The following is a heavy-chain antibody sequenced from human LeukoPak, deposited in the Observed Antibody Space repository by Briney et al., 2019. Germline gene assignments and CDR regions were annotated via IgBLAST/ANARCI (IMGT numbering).Heavy chain of an antibody. CDR2: INPNSGGT. J-gene: IGHJ6*02. CDR3: ARPSFFFKQKTAYDMDV. Sequence: ASVKVSCRASGYTFTGYYMHLMRQAPGQGLEWIGWINPNSGGTNYAQKFQGRVTMNRDTSISTAYMELSRLRSDDTAVYYCARPSFFFKQKTAYDMDVWGQGTTVTVSS. CDR1: GYTFTGYY. D-gene: IGHD3-3*01. V-gene: IGHV1-2*02.